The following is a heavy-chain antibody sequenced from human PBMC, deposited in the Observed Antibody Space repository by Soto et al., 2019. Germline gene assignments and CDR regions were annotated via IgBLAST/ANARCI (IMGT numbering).Heavy chain of an antibody. V-gene: IGHV3-48*03. J-gene: IGHJ4*02. D-gene: IGHD3-22*01. CDR3: ARDVAYYYDSSGYLAF. Sequence: GGSLRLSCAASGFTFSSYEMNWVRQAPGKGLEWVSYISSSGSTIYYADSVKGRFTISIDNAKNSLYLQMNSLRAEDTAVYYCARDVAYYYDSSGYLAFWGQGTLVTVSS. CDR2: ISSSGSTI. CDR1: GFTFSSYE.